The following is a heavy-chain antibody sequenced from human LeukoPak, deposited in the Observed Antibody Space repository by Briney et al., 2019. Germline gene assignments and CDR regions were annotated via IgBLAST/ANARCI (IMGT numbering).Heavy chain of an antibody. CDR1: GFTFSSYG. CDR2: IYSGGST. Sequence: GGSLRPPCAASGFTFSSYGMHWVRQAPGKGLEWASVIYSGGSTYYADYVKGRFTISTDNSTNTLFLQMNSLRVEDTAVYYCARVRSVKSVAGAVDYWGQGTLVTVSS. CDR3: ARVRSVKSVAGAVDY. D-gene: IGHD6-19*01. V-gene: IGHV3-53*01. J-gene: IGHJ4*02.